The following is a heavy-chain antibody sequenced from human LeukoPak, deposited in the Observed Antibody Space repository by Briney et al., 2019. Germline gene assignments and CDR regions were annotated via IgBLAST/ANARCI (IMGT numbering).Heavy chain of an antibody. CDR3: ARGAKSSSSSFRWFDP. CDR1: GGSFSGYY. V-gene: IGHV4-34*01. CDR2: INHSGST. J-gene: IGHJ5*02. Sequence: SETLSLTCAVYGGSFSGYYWSWIRQPEGSGLEWIGEINHSGSTNYNPSLKSRVTISGDTSKNQFSLKLSSVTAADTAVYYCARGAKSSSSSFRWFDPWGQGTLVTVSS. D-gene: IGHD6-6*01.